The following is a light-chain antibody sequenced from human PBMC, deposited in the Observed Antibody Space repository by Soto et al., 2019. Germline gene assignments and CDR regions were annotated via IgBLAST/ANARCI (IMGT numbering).Light chain of an antibody. CDR3: QQYGSSPDT. J-gene: IGKJ5*01. CDR1: QSVSSTY. Sequence: EIVLTQSPGTLSLSPGERATLSCRASQSVSSTYLAWYQQKPGQPPRLLIYGASSRATGIPDRFSGSGSGTDFTLTITRLESEDFAVYYCQQYGSSPDTFGQGTRLDIK. V-gene: IGKV3-20*01. CDR2: GAS.